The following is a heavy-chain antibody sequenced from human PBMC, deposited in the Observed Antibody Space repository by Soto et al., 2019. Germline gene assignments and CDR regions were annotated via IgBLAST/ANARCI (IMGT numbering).Heavy chain of an antibody. V-gene: IGHV6-1*01. Sequence: SQTLSLTCAISGDSVSSNSAAWNWIRQPPSRGLEWLGRTYYRSKWYNDYAVSVKSRITINPDTSKNQFSLQLNSVTPEDTAVYYCVRAGGYCSSTSCYESDYWGQGTLVTVSS. CDR1: GDSVSSNSAA. CDR2: TYYRSKWYN. J-gene: IGHJ4*02. CDR3: VRAGGYCSSTSCYESDY. D-gene: IGHD2-2*01.